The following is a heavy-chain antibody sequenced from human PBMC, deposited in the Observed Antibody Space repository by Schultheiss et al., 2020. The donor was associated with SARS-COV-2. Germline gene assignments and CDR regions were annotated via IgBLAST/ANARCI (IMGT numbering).Heavy chain of an antibody. CDR3: ARASYDFWSGYPIDYFDY. J-gene: IGHJ4*02. Sequence: GSLRLSCTVSGGSISSYYWSWIRQPPGKGLEWIGYIYYSGSTYYNPSLKSRVTISVDTSKNQFSLKLSSVTAADTAVYYCARASYDFWSGYPIDYFDYWGQGTLVTVSS. V-gene: IGHV4-59*12. CDR2: IYYSGST. D-gene: IGHD3-3*01. CDR1: GGSISSYY.